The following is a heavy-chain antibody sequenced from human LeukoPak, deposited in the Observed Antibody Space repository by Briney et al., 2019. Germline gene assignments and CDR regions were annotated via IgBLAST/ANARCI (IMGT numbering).Heavy chain of an antibody. CDR3: ARRADYFSTTGYDKFDY. J-gene: IGHJ4*02. CDR1: GGSITGYY. D-gene: IGHD3-9*01. Sequence: SETLSLTCSVSGGSITGYYWSWIRQPPGKGLEWIGYLYYSGGTDYNRSLKSRVTMSVDTSKNQFSLKLRLVIAADTAVYYCARRADYFSTTGYDKFDYWGQGSLVTVSS. V-gene: IGHV4-59*08. CDR2: LYYSGGT.